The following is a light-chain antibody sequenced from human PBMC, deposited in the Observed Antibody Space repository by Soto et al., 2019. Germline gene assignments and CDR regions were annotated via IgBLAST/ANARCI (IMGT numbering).Light chain of an antibody. CDR1: QSVSSSY. CDR3: QQSYTTPVYS. J-gene: IGKJ2*01. V-gene: IGKV3-20*01. CDR2: GAS. Sequence: EIVLTQSPGTLSLSPGERDTLSCRASQSVSSSYLAWYQQKPGQAPRVLIYGASSRATGIPDRFSGSGSGTDFTLTISRLEPEDFATYFCQQSYTTPVYSFGQGTKLEIK.